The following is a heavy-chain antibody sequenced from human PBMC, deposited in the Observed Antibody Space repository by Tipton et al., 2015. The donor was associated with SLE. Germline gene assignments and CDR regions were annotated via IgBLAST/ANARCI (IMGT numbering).Heavy chain of an antibody. CDR1: GYTFTNFW. CDR3: ATSGYSSDWPFDY. J-gene: IGHJ4*02. V-gene: IGHV5-51*03. D-gene: IGHD6-19*01. CDR2: THPGDSDT. Sequence: QSGAEVKKPGESLKISCEASGYTFTNFWIGWVRQMPGKGLEWMGITHPGDSDTIYSPSFQGRVTISADKSIGTAYLQWSSLQASDTAMYYCATSGYSSDWPFDYWGQGTLVTVSS.